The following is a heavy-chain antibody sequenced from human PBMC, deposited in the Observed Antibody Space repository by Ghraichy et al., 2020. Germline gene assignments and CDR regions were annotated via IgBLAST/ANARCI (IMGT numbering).Heavy chain of an antibody. CDR2: IKSKTDGGTT. J-gene: IGHJ4*02. CDR1: GFTFSNAW. CDR3: TTGDNWNGPARSDY. D-gene: IGHD1-20*01. V-gene: IGHV3-15*01. Sequence: GGSLRLSCAASGFTFSNAWMSWVRQAPGKGLEWVGRIKSKTDGGTTDYAAPVKGRFTISRDDSKNTLYLQMNSLKTEDTAVYYCTTGDNWNGPARSDYWGQGTLVNVSS.